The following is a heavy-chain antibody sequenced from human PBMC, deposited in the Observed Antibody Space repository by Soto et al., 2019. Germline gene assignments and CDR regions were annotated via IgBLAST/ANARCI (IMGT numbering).Heavy chain of an antibody. D-gene: IGHD3-10*01. CDR3: PRAGHYYYYGIDV. CDR2: ISYEGSKK. CDR1: GFTFSSYA. V-gene: IGHV3-30-3*01. Sequence: QVQLVESGGGVVQPGRSLRLSCAASGFTFSSYAMHWVRQAPGKGLEWVAVISYEGSKKYYADSVKGRFTISRHNSKNTLYLQRTRLSAAETAVYYCPRAGHYYYYGIDVWGQGTTVTVSS. J-gene: IGHJ6*02.